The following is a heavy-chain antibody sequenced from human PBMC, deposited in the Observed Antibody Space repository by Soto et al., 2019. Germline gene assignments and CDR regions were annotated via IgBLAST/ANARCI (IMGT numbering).Heavy chain of an antibody. CDR2: ISTTGGSI. D-gene: IGHD4-17*01. V-gene: IGHV3-48*03. CDR1: GSTFSRYE. CDR3: ARNTGDYEVY. J-gene: IGHJ4*02. Sequence: GESLKISCVASGSTFSRYEMNWVRQAPGKGLEWVSYISTTGGSIHYADSVKGRFTISRDNAKNSLYLQMNSLRAEDTAIYYCARNTGDYEVYWGQGTLVTVS.